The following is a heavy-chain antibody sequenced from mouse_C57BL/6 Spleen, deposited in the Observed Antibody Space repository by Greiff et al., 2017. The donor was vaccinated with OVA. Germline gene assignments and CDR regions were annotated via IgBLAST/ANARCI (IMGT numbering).Heavy chain of an antibody. Sequence: VQLQQPGAELVMPGASVKLSCTASGYTFTSYWMHWVKQRPGKSLEWIGEIDPSDSYTNYNQKLKGKSTLTVDKSYSTVYMQLSSLTSEDSSFYYCATKVIITVEDDWGQGTTLTVAS. CDR3: ATKVIITVEDD. D-gene: IGHD1-1*01. V-gene: IGHV1-69*01. J-gene: IGHJ2*01. CDR1: GYTFTSYW. CDR2: IDPSDSYT.